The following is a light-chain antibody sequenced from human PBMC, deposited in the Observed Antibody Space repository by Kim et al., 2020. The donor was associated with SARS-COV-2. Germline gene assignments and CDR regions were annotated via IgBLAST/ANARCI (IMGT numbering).Light chain of an antibody. CDR1: RRAAKY. CDR3: QAWNISTGV. Sequence: GSPGKTPCTNFAGDRRAAKYVCWYLQKPGQSPLLVIYKDRTRPSGVPERFSGSNSGNTATLTTSGTQAMDDSDYFCQAWNISTGVFGGGTQLTVL. CDR2: KDR. V-gene: IGLV3-1*01. J-gene: IGLJ2*01.